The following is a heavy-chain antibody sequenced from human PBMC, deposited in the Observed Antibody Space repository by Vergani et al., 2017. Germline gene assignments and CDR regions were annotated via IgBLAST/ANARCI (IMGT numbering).Heavy chain of an antibody. CDR1: GGSISSYY. D-gene: IGHD6-19*01. Sequence: QVQLQESGPGLVKPSETLSLTCTVSGGSISSYYWSWIRQPAGKGLEWSGRIYTSGSTNYNPSLKSRVTMSVDTSKNQFSLKLSSVTAADTAVYYCAKDLSSGWYEAYFDYWGQGTLVTVSS. V-gene: IGHV4-4*07. CDR2: IYTSGST. CDR3: AKDLSSGWYEAYFDY. J-gene: IGHJ4*02.